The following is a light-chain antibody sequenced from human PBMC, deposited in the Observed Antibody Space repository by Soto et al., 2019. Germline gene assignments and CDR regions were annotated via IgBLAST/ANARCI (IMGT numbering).Light chain of an antibody. J-gene: IGKJ5*01. CDR3: QQYNNWPPIT. Sequence: ETMMTQSPATLSVSPGERVTLSCRASQYINTKLAWYQQKPGQSPRLVISGVSKRATGIPARFSGSGSGTEFNLTLSSLQSEDLGVYYCQQYNNWPPITFGQGTRLEIK. V-gene: IGKV3D-15*01. CDR2: GVS. CDR1: QYINTK.